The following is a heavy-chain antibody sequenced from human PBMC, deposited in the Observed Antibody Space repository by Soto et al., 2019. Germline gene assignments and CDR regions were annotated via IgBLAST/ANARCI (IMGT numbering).Heavy chain of an antibody. D-gene: IGHD3-3*01. CDR2: IYYSGST. V-gene: IGHV4-39*01. Sequence: SETLSLTCTVSGGSISSSSYYWGWIRQPPGKGLEWIGSIYYSGSTYYNLSLKSRVTISVDTSKNQFSLKLSSVTAADTAVYYCAVVLRFLEWLPYFDYWGQGTLVTVSS. CDR1: GGSISSSSYY. J-gene: IGHJ4*02. CDR3: AVVLRFLEWLPYFDY.